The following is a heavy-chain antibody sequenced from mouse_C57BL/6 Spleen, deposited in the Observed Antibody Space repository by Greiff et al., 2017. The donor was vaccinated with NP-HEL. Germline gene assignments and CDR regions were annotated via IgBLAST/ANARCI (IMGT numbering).Heavy chain of an antibody. CDR3: ARTLGDFDY. Sequence: QVQLQQPGAELVKPGASVKLSCKASGYTFTSCWMQWVKQRPGQGLEWIGEIDPSDSYTNYNQKFKGKATLTVDTSSSTAYMQLSSLTSEDSAVYYCARTLGDFDYWGQGTTLTVSS. V-gene: IGHV1-50*01. CDR1: GYTFTSCW. J-gene: IGHJ2*01. CDR2: IDPSDSYT. D-gene: IGHD4-1*01.